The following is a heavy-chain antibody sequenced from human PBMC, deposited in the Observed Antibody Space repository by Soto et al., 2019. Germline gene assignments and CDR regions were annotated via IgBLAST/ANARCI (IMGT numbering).Heavy chain of an antibody. CDR3: AKSQWGVATRIYYYYGMDV. CDR2: ISCDGGST. Sequence: GAVRRSCAASVFTCDDYAMHWVRQAPGKGLEWVSLISCDGGSTYYADSVKGRFTISRDNSKNSLYLQMNSLRAEDTALYYCAKSQWGVATRIYYYYGMDVWGQGTTVTVSS. J-gene: IGHJ6*02. V-gene: IGHV3-43D*04. D-gene: IGHD5-12*01. CDR1: VFTCDDYA.